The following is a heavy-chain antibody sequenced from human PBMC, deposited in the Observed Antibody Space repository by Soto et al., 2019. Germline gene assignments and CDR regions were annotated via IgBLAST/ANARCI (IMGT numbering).Heavy chain of an antibody. CDR2: INPNSGGP. J-gene: IGHJ5*01. Sequence: QVQLVQSGAEVKKPGASVKVSCKASGYTFTGYYMHWVRQAPGQGLEWMGWINPNSGGPNYAQKFQGWVTMTRDTSISTAYMELSRVRSDDTAVYYCARDLGYSYGVEYWFGSWRQGTLVTVS. CDR1: GYTFTGYY. CDR3: ARDLGYSYGVEYWFGS. D-gene: IGHD5-18*01. V-gene: IGHV1-2*04.